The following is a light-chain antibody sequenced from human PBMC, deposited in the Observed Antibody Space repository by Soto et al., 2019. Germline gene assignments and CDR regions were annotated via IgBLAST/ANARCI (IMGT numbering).Light chain of an antibody. CDR1: NSDVGIYDF. V-gene: IGLV2-14*01. CDR3: ISYTSDDVRYV. CDR2: EVS. J-gene: IGLJ1*01. Sequence: QSVLTQPASVSGTPGQSITSSCTGSNSDVGIYDFVSWYQHHPGRAPKLIVSEVSHRPSGVSNRFSGSKSGNTASLTISGLQSEDEADYYCISYTSDDVRYVFGTGTKV.